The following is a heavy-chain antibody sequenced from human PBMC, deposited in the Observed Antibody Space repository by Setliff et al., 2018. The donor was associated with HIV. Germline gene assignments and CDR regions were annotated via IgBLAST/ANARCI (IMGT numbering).Heavy chain of an antibody. V-gene: IGHV3-11*04. CDR2: ISNRGSTI. J-gene: IGHJ4*02. CDR1: GFTFSDYY. Sequence: GGSLRLSCAASGFTFSDYYMSWIRQAPGKGLEWVSYISNRGSTIYYADSVKGRFTISRDNAKNSLYLQMNTLRAEDTAVYFCARSPYGDYGLDYWGQGTLVTVSS. D-gene: IGHD4-17*01. CDR3: ARSPYGDYGLDY.